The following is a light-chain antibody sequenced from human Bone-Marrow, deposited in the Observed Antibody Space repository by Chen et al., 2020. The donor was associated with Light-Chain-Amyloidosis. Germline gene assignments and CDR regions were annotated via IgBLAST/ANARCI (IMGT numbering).Light chain of an antibody. CDR2: EVT. Sequence: QSALTQPPSASGSPGQSVTISCTGTSSDVGAYNYVSWYQLLPGKAPKLMIYEVTKRPSGVPGRFSGFKSGNTASLTVSGLQAEDEADYHCCSYAGADNHVFFGGGTKLTVL. J-gene: IGLJ2*01. CDR3: CSYAGADNHVF. V-gene: IGLV2-8*01. CDR1: SSDVGAYNY.